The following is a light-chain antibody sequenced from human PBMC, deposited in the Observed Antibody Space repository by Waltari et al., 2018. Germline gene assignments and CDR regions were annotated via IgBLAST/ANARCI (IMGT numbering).Light chain of an antibody. Sequence: QSALPRPPPVSRSPGKPITIPCTGTSSDVGGYTCVLWYQQHPGKAPKLMIYDVSNRPSGVSNRFSGSKSGNTASLTISGLQAEDEADYYCSSYTSSSTYYVFGTGTKVTVL. CDR1: SSDVGGYTC. CDR2: DVS. CDR3: SSYTSSSTYYV. V-gene: IGLV2-14*03. J-gene: IGLJ1*01.